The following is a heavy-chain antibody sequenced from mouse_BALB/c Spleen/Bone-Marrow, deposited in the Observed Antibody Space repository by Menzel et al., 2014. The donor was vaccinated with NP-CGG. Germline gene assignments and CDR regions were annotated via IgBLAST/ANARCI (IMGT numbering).Heavy chain of an antibody. Sequence: VKLQESGAELAKPGASVKMSCKASGYTFTSYWIHWVKQRPGQGLEWIGYINPSTGYTEYNQKFKDKATLTADKSSSTAYMQLGSLTSEDSAVYYCAPYSHEGVAYWGQGTLVTVSA. J-gene: IGHJ3*01. D-gene: IGHD2-12*01. CDR1: GYTFTSYW. V-gene: IGHV1-7*01. CDR2: INPSTGYT. CDR3: APYSHEGVAY.